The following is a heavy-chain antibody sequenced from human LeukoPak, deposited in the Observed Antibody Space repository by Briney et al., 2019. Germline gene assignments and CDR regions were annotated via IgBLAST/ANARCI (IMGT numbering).Heavy chain of an antibody. Sequence: ASVKVSCKASGYTFTGYYMHWVRQAPGQGLEWMGRINPNSGGTNYAQKFQGRVTMTRDTSISTAYMELSRLRPDDTAVYYCAKGYSSGWYSDYWGQGTLVAVSS. J-gene: IGHJ4*02. CDR2: INPNSGGT. CDR3: AKGYSSGWYSDY. CDR1: GYTFTGYY. V-gene: IGHV1-2*06. D-gene: IGHD6-19*01.